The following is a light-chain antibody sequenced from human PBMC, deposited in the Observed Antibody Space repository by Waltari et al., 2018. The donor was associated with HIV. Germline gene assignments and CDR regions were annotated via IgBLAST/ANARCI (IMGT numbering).Light chain of an antibody. V-gene: IGKV1-5*03. CDR1: HSISSW. J-gene: IGKJ4*01. Sequence: DIQMTQSPSTLSASVGDRVTITCRASHSISSWLAWYQQKPGKAPNLLIYKASSLESGVPSRFSGSGSGTEFTLTISSLQPDDFATYYCQQYNSYSLTFGGGTKVEIK. CDR2: KAS. CDR3: QQYNSYSLT.